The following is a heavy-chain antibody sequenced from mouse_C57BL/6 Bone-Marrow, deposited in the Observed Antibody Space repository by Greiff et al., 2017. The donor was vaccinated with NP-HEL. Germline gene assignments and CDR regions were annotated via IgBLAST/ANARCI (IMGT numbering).Heavy chain of an antibody. CDR2: IYPGGGYT. V-gene: IGHV1-63*01. Sequence: VQLQQSGAELVRPGTSVKMSCKASGYTFTNYWIGWVKQRHGHGLEWIGDIYPGGGYTNYNEKFKGKATLTADKSSSTAYMQFSRLTSEDSAIYYWARRGYGSSYEAMDDWGQGTTVTVSS. D-gene: IGHD1-1*01. J-gene: IGHJ4*01. CDR1: GYTFTNYW. CDR3: ARRGYGSSYEAMDD.